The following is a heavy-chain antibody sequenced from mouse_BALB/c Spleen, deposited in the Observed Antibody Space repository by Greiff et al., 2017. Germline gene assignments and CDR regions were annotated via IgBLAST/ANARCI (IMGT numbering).Heavy chain of an antibody. D-gene: IGHD1-1*01. CDR3: ARDQTTLRRHYWDFDV. CDR2: IWAGGST. V-gene: IGHV2-9*02. J-gene: IGHJ1*01. CDR1: GFSLTSYG. Sequence: VQLQESGPGLVAPSQSLSITCTVSGFSLTSYGVHWVRQPPGKGLEWLGVIWAGGSTNYNSALMSRLSISKDNSKGQVFLKMNSLQTDDTAVYYCARDQTTLRRHYWDFDVWGAGTTVTVSS.